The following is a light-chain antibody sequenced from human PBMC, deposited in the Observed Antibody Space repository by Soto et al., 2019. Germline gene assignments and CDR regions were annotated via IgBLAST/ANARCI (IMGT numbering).Light chain of an antibody. J-gene: IGKJ3*01. Sequence: DIQMTQSPSTLSASVGDRVTITCRASQSISSWLAWYQQKPGKAPKLLIYKASNLESGVPSRFSGSGSGREFALPISSRQPDDFAAYYCQQYYSFGPGTKVDIK. CDR3: QQYYS. V-gene: IGKV1-5*03. CDR1: QSISSW. CDR2: KAS.